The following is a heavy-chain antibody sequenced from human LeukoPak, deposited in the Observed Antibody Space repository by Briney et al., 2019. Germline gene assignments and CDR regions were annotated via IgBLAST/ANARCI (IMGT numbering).Heavy chain of an antibody. CDR3: AREPTHDYGDSPRAFDM. CDR2: ISSSGSGSTI. J-gene: IGHJ3*02. V-gene: IGHV3-48*03. CDR1: GFTFSSYE. D-gene: IGHD4-17*01. Sequence: GGSLRLSCAASGFTFSSYEMNWVRQAPGKGLEWVSYISSSGSGSTIYYADSVKGRFTISRDNAKNTLYLQLGSLRTEDMAVYYCAREPTHDYGDSPRAFDMWGQGTMVTVSS.